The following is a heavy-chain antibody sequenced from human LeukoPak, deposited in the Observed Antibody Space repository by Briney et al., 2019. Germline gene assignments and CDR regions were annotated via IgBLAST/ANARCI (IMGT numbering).Heavy chain of an antibody. Sequence: SEILSLTCTVSGGSISSSTDYWSWIRQPAGKGLEWIGRIYTSGSTNYNPSLKSRVTMSVDTSKNQFSLKLSSVTAADTAVYYCARGDYGDYGWFDPWGQGTLVTVSS. CDR2: IYTSGST. CDR1: GGSISSSTDY. V-gene: IGHV4-61*02. CDR3: ARGDYGDYGWFDP. J-gene: IGHJ5*02. D-gene: IGHD4-17*01.